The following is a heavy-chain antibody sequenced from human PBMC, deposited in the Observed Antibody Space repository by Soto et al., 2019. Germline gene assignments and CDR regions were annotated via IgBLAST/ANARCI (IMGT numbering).Heavy chain of an antibody. V-gene: IGHV1-18*01. D-gene: IGHD2-15*01. Sequence: QVQLVQSGGEVKKPGASVKVSCKASGYTFTSYGITWVRQAPGQGLEWMGWSRAYNGVTKYAQKFQDRVTMTTDTATSTAYMELRSLRSDDTAAYYCARGPRSGYCSGGSCHYFDYGGQGTLVTVSS. CDR1: GYTFTSYG. J-gene: IGHJ4*02. CDR2: SRAYNGVT. CDR3: ARGPRSGYCSGGSCHYFDY.